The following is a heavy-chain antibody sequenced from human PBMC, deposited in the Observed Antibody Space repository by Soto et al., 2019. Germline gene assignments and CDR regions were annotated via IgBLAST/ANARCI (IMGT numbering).Heavy chain of an antibody. Sequence: GGSMRLSCAASGFTFSAYYMSWIRQDPGKGLEWISYISSSGDTGNYADSVKGRFTVSRDNAKNSLYLQMNSLRGEDTAVYYCARDRGAVVGQFFDYWGQGTLVTVSS. CDR3: ARDRGAVVGQFFDY. CDR1: GFTFSAYY. D-gene: IGHD6-19*01. CDR2: ISSSGDTG. V-gene: IGHV3-11*01. J-gene: IGHJ4*02.